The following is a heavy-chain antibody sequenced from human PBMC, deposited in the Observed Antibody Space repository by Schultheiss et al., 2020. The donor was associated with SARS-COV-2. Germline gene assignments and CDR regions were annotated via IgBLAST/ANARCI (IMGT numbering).Heavy chain of an antibody. D-gene: IGHD1-26*01. CDR3: ARREWELRVYFDY. Sequence: SETLSLTCAVSGGSISSYYWSWIRQPPGKGLEWIGYIYYSGSTNYNPSLKSRVTISVDTSKNQFSLKLSSVTAADTAVYYCARREWELRVYFDYWGQGTLVTVSS. CDR2: IYYSGST. J-gene: IGHJ4*02. CDR1: GGSISSYY. V-gene: IGHV4-59*12.